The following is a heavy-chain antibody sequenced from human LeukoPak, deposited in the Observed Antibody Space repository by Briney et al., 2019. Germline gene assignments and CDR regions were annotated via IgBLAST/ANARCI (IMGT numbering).Heavy chain of an antibody. CDR3: ARNWNYGAFDI. D-gene: IGHD1-7*01. Sequence: PSETLSLTCTVSGGSISSGSYYWSWIRQPAGKGLEWIGRIYTSGSTNYNPSLKSRVTISVDTSKNQFSLKLSSVTAADTAVYYCARNWNYGAFDIWGQGTMVTVSS. V-gene: IGHV4-61*02. CDR2: IYTSGST. J-gene: IGHJ3*02. CDR1: GGSISSGSYY.